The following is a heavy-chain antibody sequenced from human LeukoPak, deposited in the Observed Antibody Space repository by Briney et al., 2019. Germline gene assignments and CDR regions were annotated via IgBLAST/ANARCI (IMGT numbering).Heavy chain of an antibody. CDR2: ISSSSSTI. CDR3: AREVRFLSFDY. Sequence: GGSLRLSCAASGFTFSSYSMNRVRQAPGKGLEWVSYISSSSSTIYYADSVKGRFTISRDNAKNSLYLQMNSLRAEDTAVYYCAREVRFLSFDYWGQGTLVTVSS. D-gene: IGHD3-3*01. CDR1: GFTFSSYS. V-gene: IGHV3-48*01. J-gene: IGHJ4*02.